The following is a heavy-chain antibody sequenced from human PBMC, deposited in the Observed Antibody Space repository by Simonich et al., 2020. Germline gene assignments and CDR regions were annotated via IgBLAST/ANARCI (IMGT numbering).Heavy chain of an antibody. CDR1: GYTFTSYG. Sequence: QVQLVQSGAEVKKPGASVKVSCTASGYTFTSYGISGVRQAPGQGLEWMGWIRAYNGNTNKAQKLQGRVTIATDTSKSTAYMELRSLRSDHTAVYYWARASRGTWWYYYFDYWGQGTLVTVSS. D-gene: IGHD2-15*01. V-gene: IGHV1-18*01. J-gene: IGHJ4*02. CDR2: IRAYNGNT. CDR3: ARASRGTWWYYYFDY.